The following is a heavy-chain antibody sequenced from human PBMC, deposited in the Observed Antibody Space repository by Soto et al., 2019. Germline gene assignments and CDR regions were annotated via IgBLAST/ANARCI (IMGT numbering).Heavy chain of an antibody. V-gene: IGHV3-30*18. Sequence: QVQLVESGGGVVQPGRSLRLSCAASGFTFSSYGMHWVRQAPGKGLEWVAVISYDGSNKYYADSVKGRFTIPRDNSKNTLYLQMNSLRAEDTAVYYCAKDQGGGDYIWGSYLDYWGQGTLVTVSS. D-gene: IGHD3-16*01. CDR3: AKDQGGGDYIWGSYLDY. J-gene: IGHJ4*02. CDR1: GFTFSSYG. CDR2: ISYDGSNK.